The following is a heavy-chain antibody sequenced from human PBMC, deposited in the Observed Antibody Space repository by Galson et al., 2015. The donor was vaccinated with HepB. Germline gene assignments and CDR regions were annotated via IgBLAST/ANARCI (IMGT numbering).Heavy chain of an antibody. J-gene: IGHJ2*01. CDR2: INPSGGST. CDR1: GYTFTSYY. CDR3: ARDGWGLGRDSYWYFDL. D-gene: IGHD3-16*01. Sequence: SVKVSCKASGYTFTSYYMHWVRQAPGQGLEWMGIINPSGGSTSYAQKFQGRVTMTRDTSTSTVYMELSSLRSEDTAVYYCARDGWGLGRDSYWYFDLWGRGTLVTVSS. V-gene: IGHV1-46*01.